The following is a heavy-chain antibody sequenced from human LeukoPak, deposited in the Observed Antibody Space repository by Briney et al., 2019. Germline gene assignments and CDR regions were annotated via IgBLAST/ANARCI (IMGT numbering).Heavy chain of an antibody. D-gene: IGHD3-22*01. CDR1: GFTFSSYW. CDR3: ARDIIGDYYDSTGY. V-gene: IGHV3-7*01. Sequence: GGSLRLSCAASGFTFSSYWMSWVRQAPGKGLEWVANIKQDGSEKYYVDSVKGRFTISRDNAKNSLYLQMNSLRAEDTAVYYCARDIIGDYYDSTGYWGQGTLVTVSS. CDR2: IKQDGSEK. J-gene: IGHJ4*02.